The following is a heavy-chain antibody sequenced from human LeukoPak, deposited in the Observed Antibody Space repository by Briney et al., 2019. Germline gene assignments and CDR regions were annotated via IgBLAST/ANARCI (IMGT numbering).Heavy chain of an antibody. CDR1: GFTFSSYG. CDR3: AKRGAAARKGFDY. Sequence: GGSLRLSCAASGFTFSSYGMHWVRQAPGKGLEWVAVISYDGSNKYYADSVKGRFTISRDNSKNTLYLQMNSLRAEDTAVYYCAKRGAAARKGFDYWGQGTLVTVSS. V-gene: IGHV3-30*18. J-gene: IGHJ4*02. D-gene: IGHD6-13*01. CDR2: ISYDGSNK.